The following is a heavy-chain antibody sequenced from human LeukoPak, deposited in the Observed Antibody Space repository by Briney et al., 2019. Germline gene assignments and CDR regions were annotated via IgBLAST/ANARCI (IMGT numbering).Heavy chain of an antibody. D-gene: IGHD6-6*01. J-gene: IGHJ1*01. Sequence: SETLSLTCAVDGESFSGYYWIWIRQPPGKGLEWIGEINHSGSTNYNPSLKSRVTISVDTSKNQFSLRLSSVTAADTAVYYCARSSYSSSYCFQHWGQGTLVTVSS. V-gene: IGHV4-34*01. CDR1: GESFSGYY. CDR2: INHSGST. CDR3: ARSSYSSSYCFQH.